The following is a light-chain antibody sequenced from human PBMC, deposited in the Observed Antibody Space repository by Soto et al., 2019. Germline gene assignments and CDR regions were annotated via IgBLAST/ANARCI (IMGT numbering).Light chain of an antibody. V-gene: IGLV1-40*01. Sequence: VLTQPPSVSGAPGQRVTISCTGSGSNIGAGFDIHWYQHLPGTAPKLLIYGINNRPSGVPDRFSGSKSGTSASLAITGLQAEDEADYYCQSYDSSLSGYIFGTGTKVTVL. J-gene: IGLJ1*01. CDR2: GIN. CDR3: QSYDSSLSGYI. CDR1: GSNIGAGFD.